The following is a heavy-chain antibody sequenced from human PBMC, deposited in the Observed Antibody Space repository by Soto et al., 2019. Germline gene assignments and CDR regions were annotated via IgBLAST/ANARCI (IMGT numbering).Heavy chain of an antibody. D-gene: IGHD3-3*01. CDR3: IRAVSWSGLD. V-gene: IGHV3-74*01. Sequence: EVQLVESGGDLIQPGGSLRLSCATSGFTFSNSWIYWVRQAPGKGLVWVSRISPDGTTTTYADSVKGRFTISRDTAKNTVYLEMNSLRGEDTAVYYCIRAVSWSGLDWGQGTLVTVSS. CDR1: GFTFSNSW. J-gene: IGHJ4*02. CDR2: ISPDGTTT.